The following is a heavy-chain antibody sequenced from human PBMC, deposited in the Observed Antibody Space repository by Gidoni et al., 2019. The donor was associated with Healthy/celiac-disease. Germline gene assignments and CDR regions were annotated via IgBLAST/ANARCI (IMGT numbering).Heavy chain of an antibody. D-gene: IGHD3-3*01. Sequence: PGLVKPSETLSLTWTVSGGPISSYYWSWIRQPPGKGLEWIGSIYYSGSTNYNPSLKSRVTISVDTSKTQFSLKLSSVTAADTAVYYCAMERYDYYYYGMDVWGQGTTVTVSS. CDR3: AMERYDYYYYGMDV. J-gene: IGHJ6*02. V-gene: IGHV4-59*01. CDR2: IYYSGST. CDR1: GGPISSYY.